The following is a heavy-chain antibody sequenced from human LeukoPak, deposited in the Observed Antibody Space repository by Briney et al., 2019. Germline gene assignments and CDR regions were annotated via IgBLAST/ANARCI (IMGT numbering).Heavy chain of an antibody. CDR3: ARDLGRDGYIDDY. Sequence: GRSLRLSCAASGFTFSTYAMHWVRQAPGKGLEWVAVIPYDGSNKYYADSVKGRFTISRENSKNRLYLQMNSLRAEDTAVYYCARDLGRDGYIDDYWGQGTLVTVSS. V-gene: IGHV3-30*04. J-gene: IGHJ4*02. CDR2: IPYDGSNK. D-gene: IGHD5-24*01. CDR1: GFTFSTYA.